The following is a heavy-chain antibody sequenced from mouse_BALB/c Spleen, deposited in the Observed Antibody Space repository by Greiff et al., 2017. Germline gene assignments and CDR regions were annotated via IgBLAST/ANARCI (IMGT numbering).Heavy chain of an antibody. CDR1: GFSLTSYG. CDR2: IWAGGST. V-gene: IGHV2-9*02. D-gene: IGHD2-14*01. J-gene: IGHJ4*01. CDR3: VRNYRYPYYYAMDY. Sequence: VHLVESGPGLVAPSQSLSITCTVSGFSLTSYGVHWVRQPPGKGLEWLGVIWAGGSTNYNSAFMSRLSISKDNSKSQVFLKMNSLQTDDTAIYYCVRNYRYPYYYAMDYWGQGTSVTVSS.